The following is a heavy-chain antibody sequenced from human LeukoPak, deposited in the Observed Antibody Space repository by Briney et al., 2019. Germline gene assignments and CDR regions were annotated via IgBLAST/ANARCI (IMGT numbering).Heavy chain of an antibody. J-gene: IGHJ4*02. V-gene: IGHV1-69*04. Sequence: SVKVSCKASGGTFSSYAISWVRQAPGQGLEWMGRIIPILGIANYAQKFQGRVTITADKSTSTAYMELSSLRSEDTAVYYCARDRGVGMATKIDYWGQGTLVTVSS. CDR3: ARDRGVGMATKIDY. CDR2: IIPILGIA. D-gene: IGHD5-24*01. CDR1: GGTFSSYA.